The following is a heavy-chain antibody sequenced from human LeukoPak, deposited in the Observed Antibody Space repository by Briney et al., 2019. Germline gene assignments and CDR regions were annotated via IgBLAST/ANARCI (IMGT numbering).Heavy chain of an antibody. J-gene: IGHJ5*02. CDR2: ISSSGSTV. V-gene: IGHV3-48*03. D-gene: IGHD3-10*01. CDR3: ARAVNYGSGISVHWFDP. CDR1: GFTFSGFE. Sequence: PGGSLRLSCAASGFTFSGFEMTWVRQAPGKGLEWVSYISSSGSTVYFADSVKGRFTISRDNAKNTLYLQMNSLRAEDTAVYYCARAVNYGSGISVHWFDPWGQGTLVTVSS.